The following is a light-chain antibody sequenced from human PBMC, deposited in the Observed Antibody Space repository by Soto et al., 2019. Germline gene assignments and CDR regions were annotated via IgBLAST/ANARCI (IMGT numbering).Light chain of an antibody. J-gene: IGLJ3*02. CDR2: TND. Sequence: QSVLTQPPSASGTPGQRVTISCSGSSSNIGHNSVNWYQQLPGTAPKLLIYTNDQRPSGVPALFSGSKSGTSASLAISGLQSEDEADYYCAAWQDTLNVWVFGGGTKLTVL. CDR1: SSNIGHNS. CDR3: AAWQDTLNVWV. V-gene: IGLV1-44*01.